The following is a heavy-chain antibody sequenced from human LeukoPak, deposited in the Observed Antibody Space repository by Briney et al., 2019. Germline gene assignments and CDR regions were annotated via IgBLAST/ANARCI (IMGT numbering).Heavy chain of an antibody. Sequence: GGSLRLSCAASGFTLSDYYMSWIRQAPGKGVEWVSYISSSGSTIYYADSVKGRFTISRDNAKNSLYLQMNSLRAEDTAVYYCARVYQQLRLFDYWGQGTPVTVSS. CDR1: GFTLSDYY. V-gene: IGHV3-11*04. D-gene: IGHD6-13*01. J-gene: IGHJ4*02. CDR2: ISSSGSTI. CDR3: ARVYQQLRLFDY.